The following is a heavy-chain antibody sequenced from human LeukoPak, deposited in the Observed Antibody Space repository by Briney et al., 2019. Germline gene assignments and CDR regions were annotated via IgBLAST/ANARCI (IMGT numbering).Heavy chain of an antibody. CDR3: ARGTPEATVTTYDY. CDR1: VGSLSGYY. V-gene: IGHV4-34*01. D-gene: IGHD4-17*01. Sequence: SETLSLTCAVYVGSLSGYYWRWIRQPPRKGREWIGEINHSGSTNYNPSLKSRVTISVDTSKNQFSLKLSSVTAADTAVYYCARGTPEATVTTYDYWGQGTLVTVSS. J-gene: IGHJ4*02. CDR2: INHSGST.